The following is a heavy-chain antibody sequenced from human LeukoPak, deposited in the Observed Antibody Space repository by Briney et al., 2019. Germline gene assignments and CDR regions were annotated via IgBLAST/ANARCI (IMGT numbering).Heavy chain of an antibody. CDR2: ISSSSSYT. J-gene: IGHJ4*02. D-gene: IGHD3-9*01. Sequence: GGSLRLSCVGSGFTLSGYYMSWIRQAPGKGLEWVSYISSSSSYTNYADSVKGRFTISRDNAKDSLYLQMNSLRAEDTAVYYCAREKDYDILTGIDYWGQGTLVTVSS. V-gene: IGHV3-11*05. CDR1: GFTLSGYY. CDR3: AREKDYDILTGIDY.